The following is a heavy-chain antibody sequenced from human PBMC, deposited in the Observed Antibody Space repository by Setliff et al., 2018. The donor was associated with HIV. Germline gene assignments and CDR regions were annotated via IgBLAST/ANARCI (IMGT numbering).Heavy chain of an antibody. D-gene: IGHD3-3*01. CDR2: INPNTGGT. Sequence: GASVKVSCKASEYTFTDYYIHRVRQAPGQGLEWMGRINPNTGGTNYAEKFQGRVSMTGDTSISTVFMEVSWLTSDYTAVYYCTRGDLEWFSYDGFAIWGPGTMVTVSS. V-gene: IGHV1-2*06. CDR1: EYTFTDYY. CDR3: TRGDLEWFSYDGFAI. J-gene: IGHJ3*02.